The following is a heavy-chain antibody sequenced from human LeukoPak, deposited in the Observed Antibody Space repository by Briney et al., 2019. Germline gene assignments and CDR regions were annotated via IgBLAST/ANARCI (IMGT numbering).Heavy chain of an antibody. Sequence: GGSLRLSCAASGFTFSSYWMSWVRQAPGKGLEWVANIKQDGSEKYYVDFVKGRFTISRDNAKNSLYLQMNSLRAEDTAVYYCARERKQWLVAADAFDIWGQGTMVTVSS. V-gene: IGHV3-7*01. CDR1: GFTFSSYW. J-gene: IGHJ3*02. D-gene: IGHD6-19*01. CDR3: ARERKQWLVAADAFDI. CDR2: IKQDGSEK.